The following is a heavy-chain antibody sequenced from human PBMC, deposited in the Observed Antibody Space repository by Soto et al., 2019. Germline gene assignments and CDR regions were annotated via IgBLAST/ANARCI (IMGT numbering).Heavy chain of an antibody. Sequence: GGSLRLSCSASGFTFSSYAMHWVRQAPGKGLEYVSAISSNGGSTYYADSVKGRFTISRDNSKNTLYLQMSSLRAEDTAVYYCVKETVAGSFYYFDYWGQGTLVTVSS. D-gene: IGHD6-19*01. CDR3: VKETVAGSFYYFDY. J-gene: IGHJ4*02. V-gene: IGHV3-64D*06. CDR2: ISSNGGST. CDR1: GFTFSSYA.